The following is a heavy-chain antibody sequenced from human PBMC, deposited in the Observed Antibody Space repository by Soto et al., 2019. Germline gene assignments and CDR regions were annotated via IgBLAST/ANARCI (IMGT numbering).Heavy chain of an antibody. V-gene: IGHV4-59*01. D-gene: IGHD2-15*01. Sequence: SETLSLTCTVSGGSISSYYWSWIRQPPGKGLEWIGYIYYSGSTNYNPSLKSRVTISVDTSKNQFSLKLSSVTAADTAVYYCAREVVVAAGRNWFDPWGQGTLVTVSS. J-gene: IGHJ5*02. CDR3: AREVVVAAGRNWFDP. CDR2: IYYSGST. CDR1: GGSISSYY.